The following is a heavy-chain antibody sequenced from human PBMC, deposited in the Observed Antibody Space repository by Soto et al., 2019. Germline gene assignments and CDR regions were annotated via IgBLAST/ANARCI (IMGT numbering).Heavy chain of an antibody. V-gene: IGHV3-23*01. J-gene: IGHJ4*02. D-gene: IGHD6-13*01. CDR2: ISGSGGST. CDR3: ARMVAAAGRKVSGLFY. Sequence: GGSLRLSCAASGFTFSSYAMSWVRQAPGKGLEWVSAISGSGGSTYYADSVKGRFTISRDNSKNTLYLQMNSLRAEDTAVYYCARMVAAAGRKVSGLFYWGQGTLVTVSS. CDR1: GFTFSSYA.